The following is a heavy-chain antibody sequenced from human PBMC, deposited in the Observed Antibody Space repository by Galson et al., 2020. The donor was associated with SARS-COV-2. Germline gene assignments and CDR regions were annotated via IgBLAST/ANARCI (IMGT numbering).Heavy chain of an antibody. CDR3: ATGPAVAGTVWFDP. CDR2: FDPEDGET. CDR1: GYTLTELS. J-gene: IGHJ5*02. D-gene: IGHD6-19*01. V-gene: IGHV1-24*01. Sequence: ATVKVSSKVSGYTLTELSIHWVRQAPGKGLEWMGGFDPEDGETIYAQKFQGRVTMTEDTSTDTAYMELSSLRSEDTAVYYCATGPAVAGTVWFDPWGQGTLVTVSS.